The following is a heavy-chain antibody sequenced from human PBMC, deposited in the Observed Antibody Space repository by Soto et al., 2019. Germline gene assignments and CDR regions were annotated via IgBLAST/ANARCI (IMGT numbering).Heavy chain of an antibody. CDR1: GGSISSGSYY. CDR2: IYYSGST. Sequence: SETLSLTCTVSGGSISSGSYYWSWIRQPPGKGLEWIGYIYYSGSTNYNPSLKSRVTISVDTSKNQFSLKLSSVTAADTAVYYCARHSDFDWLLTLFDYWGQGTLITVSS. D-gene: IGHD3-9*01. J-gene: IGHJ4*02. CDR3: ARHSDFDWLLTLFDY. V-gene: IGHV4-61*01.